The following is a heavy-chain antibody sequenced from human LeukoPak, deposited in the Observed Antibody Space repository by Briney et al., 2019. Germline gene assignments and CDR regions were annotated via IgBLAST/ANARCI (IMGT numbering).Heavy chain of an antibody. CDR1: GGTFSSYA. CDR3: ARARRITMIVVVEGDWFDP. J-gene: IGHJ5*02. V-gene: IGHV1-69*05. Sequence: SVKVSCKASGGTFSSYAISWVRQAPGQGLEWMGRIIPIFGTANYAQKFQGRVTITTDESTSTAYMELGSLRSEDTAVYYCARARRITMIVVVEGDWFDPWGQGTLVTVSS. D-gene: IGHD3-22*01. CDR2: IIPIFGTA.